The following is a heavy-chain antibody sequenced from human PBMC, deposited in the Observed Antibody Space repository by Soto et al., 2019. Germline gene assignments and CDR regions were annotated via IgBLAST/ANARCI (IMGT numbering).Heavy chain of an antibody. CDR1: GGSISGYY. J-gene: IGHJ6*02. D-gene: IGHD2-21*02. Sequence: SETLSLTCTASGGSISGYYWSWIRQPPGKGLEWIGNVYYSGGAKYNPSVKRRVSISVDTSKNQFSLNLSSVTAADTAVYYCTRDGDGRMTTNPYYYYGMDVWGPGITVTSP. CDR3: TRDGDGRMTTNPYYYYGMDV. CDR2: VYYSGGA. V-gene: IGHV4-59*01.